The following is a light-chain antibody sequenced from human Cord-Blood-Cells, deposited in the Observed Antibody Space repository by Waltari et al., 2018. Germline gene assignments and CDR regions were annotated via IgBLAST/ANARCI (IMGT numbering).Light chain of an antibody. CDR2: EGS. CDR3: CSYAGSSTFGV. CDR1: RSDVGRYNL. J-gene: IGLJ3*02. V-gene: IGLV2-23*03. Sequence: QSALTQPASVSGSPGQSLTISCTGTRSDVGRYNLVSWYQQHPGKAPKLMIYEGSKRPSGVSNRFSGSKSGNTASLTISGLQAEDEADYYCCSYAGSSTFGVFGGGTKLTVL.